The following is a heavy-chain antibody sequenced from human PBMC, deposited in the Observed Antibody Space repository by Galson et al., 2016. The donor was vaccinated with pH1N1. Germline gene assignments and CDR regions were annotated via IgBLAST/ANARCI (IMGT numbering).Heavy chain of an antibody. J-gene: IGHJ4*02. CDR2: IYYSGNT. CDR3: ARGRAYDILTGSSYYFGF. D-gene: IGHD3-9*01. V-gene: IGHV4-30-4*08. CDR1: NGSISSGDYF. Sequence: TLSLTCTVSNGSISSGDYFWSWIRQPPGKGLEWIGYIYYSGNTYYTPPLKSRFTISLDTSKNQFSLRLTSVTATDTAIYYCARGRAYDILTGSSYYFGFWGQGTLVTVSS.